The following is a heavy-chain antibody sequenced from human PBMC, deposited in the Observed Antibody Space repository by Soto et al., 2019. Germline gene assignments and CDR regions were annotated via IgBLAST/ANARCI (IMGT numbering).Heavy chain of an antibody. CDR3: AKDGGITGSWDY. J-gene: IGHJ4*02. Sequence: QVQLVESGGGVVQPGRSLRLSCAASGFTFSSDGMHWVRQAPGKGLEWVAVISYDGSNKYYADSVKGRFTISRDNSKNTLYLQMNSLRAEDTAVYYCAKDGGITGSWDYWGQGTLVTVSS. CDR1: GFTFSSDG. D-gene: IGHD1-20*01. V-gene: IGHV3-30*18. CDR2: ISYDGSNK.